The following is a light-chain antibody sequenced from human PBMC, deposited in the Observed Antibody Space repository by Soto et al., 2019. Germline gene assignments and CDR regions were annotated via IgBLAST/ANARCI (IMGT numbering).Light chain of an antibody. J-gene: IGKJ5*01. CDR1: QSVSSN. CDR2: GAS. V-gene: IGKV3-15*01. CDR3: QQYKNWPL. Sequence: EIVMTQSPATLSVSPLGIATLSFRASQSVSSNLAWYQQKPGQPPRLLIYGASTRATGIPARFSGSGFGTEFTLTISSLQSEDFAVYYCQQYKNWPLFGQGTRLEIK.